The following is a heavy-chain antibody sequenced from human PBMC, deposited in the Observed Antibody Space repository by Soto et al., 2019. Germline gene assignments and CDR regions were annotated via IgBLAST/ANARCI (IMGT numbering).Heavy chain of an antibody. CDR2: IYYSGST. Sequence: ETLSLTYTVSGGSISSSSYYWGWIRKPPGKGLEWIGSIYYSGSTYYNPSLKSRVTISVDTSKNQFSLKLSSVTAADTAVYYCAGSTSWFDPWGQGTLVTVSS. CDR1: GGSISSSSYY. CDR3: AGSTSWFDP. J-gene: IGHJ5*02. D-gene: IGHD6-13*01. V-gene: IGHV4-39*01.